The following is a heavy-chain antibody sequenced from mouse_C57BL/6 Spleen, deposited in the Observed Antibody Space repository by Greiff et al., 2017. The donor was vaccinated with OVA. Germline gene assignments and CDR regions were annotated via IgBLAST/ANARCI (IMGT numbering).Heavy chain of an antibody. V-gene: IGHV1-7*01. CDR3: ARGDYAMDY. CDR1: GYTFTSYW. Sequence: QVQLQQSGAELAKPGASVKLSCKASGYTFTSYWMHWVKQRPGQGLEWIGYINPSSGYTKYNQKFKDKATVTADKSSSTAYMQLSSLTYEDSAVYYCARGDYAMDYWGQGTSVTVSS. CDR2: INPSSGYT. J-gene: IGHJ4*01.